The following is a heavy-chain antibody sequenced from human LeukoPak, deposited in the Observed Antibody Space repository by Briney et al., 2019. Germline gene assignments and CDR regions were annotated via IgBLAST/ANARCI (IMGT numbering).Heavy chain of an antibody. J-gene: IGHJ6*02. CDR2: ICHSGST. D-gene: IGHD6-13*01. CDR1: GGSISGYY. Sequence: SETLSLTCTVSGGSISGYYWSWIRQPPGKGLEWIGYICHSGSTNYNPSLKSRVTISVDTSKNQFSLKVSSVTAADTAVYYCARDPSYSSSSYYYYYGMDVWGQGTTVTVSS. CDR3: ARDPSYSSSSYYYYYGMDV. V-gene: IGHV4-59*01.